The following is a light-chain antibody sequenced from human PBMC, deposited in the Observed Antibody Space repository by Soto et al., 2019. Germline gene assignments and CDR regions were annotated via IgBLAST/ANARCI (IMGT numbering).Light chain of an antibody. Sequence: TQSPATLSSFPCDRVTLSCRASQYINTRLAWYQQKPGTAPKFLIYDASTLESGVPSRFSGSGSGTEFTLTISSLQADDFATYFCQQYDDYPLTFGGGTKVDIK. J-gene: IGKJ4*01. CDR2: DAS. CDR3: QQYDDYPLT. CDR1: QYINTR. V-gene: IGKV1-5*01.